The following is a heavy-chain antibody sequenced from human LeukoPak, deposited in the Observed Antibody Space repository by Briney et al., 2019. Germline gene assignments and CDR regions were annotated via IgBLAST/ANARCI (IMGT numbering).Heavy chain of an antibody. CDR3: ATPRDLTGDEGIDY. CDR1: GYTFTGYY. Sequence: ASVKVSCKASGYTFTGYYMHWVRQAPGQGLEWMGWINPNSGGTNYAQKFQGSVTMTRDTSISTAYMELSRLRSDDTAVYYCATPRDLTGDEGIDYWGQGTLVTVSS. CDR2: INPNSGGT. V-gene: IGHV1-2*02. J-gene: IGHJ4*02. D-gene: IGHD7-27*01.